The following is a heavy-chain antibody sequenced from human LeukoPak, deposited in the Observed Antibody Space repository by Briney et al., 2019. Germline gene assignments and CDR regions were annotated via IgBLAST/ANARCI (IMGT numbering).Heavy chain of an antibody. V-gene: IGHV3-30*04. J-gene: IGHJ5*02. Sequence: PGRSLRLSCEASRFTFSSNAMHWARQAPGKGLEWMAIIAHDGNSAVYADSVKGRLTLSRDNSKNTLYLQMNSLSAEDTAVYYCARDVSLYDGKSGWFDPWGQGALVYV. D-gene: IGHD5/OR15-5a*01. CDR3: ARDVSLYDGKSGWFDP. CDR2: IAHDGNSA. CDR1: RFTFSSNA.